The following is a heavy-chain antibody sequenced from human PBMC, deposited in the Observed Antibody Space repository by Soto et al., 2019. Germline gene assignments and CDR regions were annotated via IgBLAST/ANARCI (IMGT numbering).Heavy chain of an antibody. D-gene: IGHD3-22*01. Sequence: QVQVQESGPGLVKPSETLSLTCTVSGGSISSSSYYWGWIRQPPGKGLEWIGSISYSGSTHYNPSLKSRVTISVDTSKNQFPLKLSSVTAADTAVYYCARRIIVVDPWGQGTLVTVSS. CDR1: GGSISSSSYY. J-gene: IGHJ5*02. CDR2: ISYSGST. V-gene: IGHV4-39*01. CDR3: ARRIIVVDP.